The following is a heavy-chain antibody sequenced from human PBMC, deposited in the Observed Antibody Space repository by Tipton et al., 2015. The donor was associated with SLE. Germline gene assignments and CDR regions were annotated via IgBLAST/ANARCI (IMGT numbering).Heavy chain of an antibody. CDR1: GFTFTTYA. V-gene: IGHV3-30-3*01. CDR3: AGDDYASGIT. D-gene: IGHD3-10*01. J-gene: IGHJ5*02. Sequence: RSLRLSCAASGFTFTTYAFHWVRQAPGKGLEWVAVISYDGNSKYYADSVKGRFTISRDNAKNSLYLQMNSLRVEDTAVYFCAGDDYASGITWGQGTLVTVSS. CDR2: ISYDGNSK.